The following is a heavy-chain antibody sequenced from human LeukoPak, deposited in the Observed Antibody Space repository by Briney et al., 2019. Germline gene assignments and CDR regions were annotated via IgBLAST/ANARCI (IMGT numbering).Heavy chain of an antibody. CDR3: ARDIRPRVESFDY. Sequence: GASVKVSCKASGYTFTDYHLHWVRQAPGQGLEWMGWINPNSCGTHYAQKFQGRVTMTRDTSINTAYMELSRVRSDDTAIYYCARDIRPRVESFDYWGQGTLVTVSS. CDR2: INPNSCGT. V-gene: IGHV1-2*02. CDR1: GYTFTDYH. D-gene: IGHD3-3*01. J-gene: IGHJ4*02.